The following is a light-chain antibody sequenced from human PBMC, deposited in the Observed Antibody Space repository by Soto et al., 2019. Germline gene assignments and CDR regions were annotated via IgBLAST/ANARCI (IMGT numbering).Light chain of an antibody. CDR3: SSYTSSSTLLYV. CDR1: SSDVGGYNY. J-gene: IGLJ1*01. Sequence: QSALTQPASVSGSPGQSITISCTGTSSDVGGYNYVSWYQQHPGKAPKLMIYDVSNRPSGVSNRFSGSKSGNTASLTISGLQAEDDAAYYCSSYTSSSTLLYVFGTGTKLTVL. CDR2: DVS. V-gene: IGLV2-14*01.